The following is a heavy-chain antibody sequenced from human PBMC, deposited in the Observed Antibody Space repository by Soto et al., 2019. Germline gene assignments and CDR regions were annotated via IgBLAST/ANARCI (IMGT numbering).Heavy chain of an antibody. J-gene: IGHJ5*02. CDR3: ARGLYSGYDFRFDP. CDR1: GFTFSSYD. Sequence: EVQLVESGGGLVQPGGSLRLSCAASGFTFSSYDMHWVRQATGKGLEWVSAIGTAGDTYYPGSVKGRFTSSRENAKNSLYLQMKSLRAGDTAVYYCARGLYSGYDFRFDPWGQGTLVTVSS. CDR2: IGTAGDT. D-gene: IGHD5-12*01. V-gene: IGHV3-13*01.